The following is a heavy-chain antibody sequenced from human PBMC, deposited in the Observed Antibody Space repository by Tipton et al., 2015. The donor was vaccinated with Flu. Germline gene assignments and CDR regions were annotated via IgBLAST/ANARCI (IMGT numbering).Heavy chain of an antibody. CDR3: ARVWGYSYYFDF. V-gene: IGHV3-11*04. CDR1: GASINSNS. J-gene: IGHJ4*02. CDR2: ISSSGSTI. D-gene: IGHD3-16*01. Sequence: SLRLSCTVSGASINSNSWSWIRQYPGKGLEWVSYISSSGSTIYFADSVKGRFTISRDNAKNSLYLQMHSLRAEDTAVYYCARVWGYSYYFDFWGQGTLVTVSS.